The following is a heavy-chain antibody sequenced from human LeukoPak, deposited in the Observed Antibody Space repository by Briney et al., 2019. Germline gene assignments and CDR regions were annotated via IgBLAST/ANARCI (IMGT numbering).Heavy chain of an antibody. J-gene: IGHJ4*02. D-gene: IGHD1-26*01. CDR1: GGSFSGYY. CDR2: INHSGST. Sequence: NSSETLSLTCAVYGGSFSGYYWSWIRQPPGKGLEWIGEINHSGSTNYNPSLKSRVTISQDTSRNHFSLKLTSVTAADTAIYYCARHRGRVGVRGYWGQGTLVTVSS. V-gene: IGHV4-34*01. CDR3: ARHRGRVGVRGY.